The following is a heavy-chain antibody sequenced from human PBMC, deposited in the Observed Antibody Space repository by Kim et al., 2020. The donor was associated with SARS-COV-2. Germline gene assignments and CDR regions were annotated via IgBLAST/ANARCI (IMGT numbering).Heavy chain of an antibody. CDR3: AREVLSTNYYYFYYLDV. CDR2: IIPVLGVA. Sequence: SVKVSCKASGGPLNTYAISWVRQAPGQGLEWMGRIIPVLGVANYAEDFQSRVTITADKSTGTAYMDLGSLKSGDTAVYYCAREVLSTNYYYFYYLDVW. CDR1: GGPLNTYA. D-gene: IGHD3-16*01. J-gene: IGHJ6*03. V-gene: IGHV1-69*04.